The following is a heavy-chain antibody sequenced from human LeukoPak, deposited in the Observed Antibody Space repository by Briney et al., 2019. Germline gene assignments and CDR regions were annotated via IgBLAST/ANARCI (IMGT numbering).Heavy chain of an antibody. CDR3: ARYGAAYYFDY. CDR2: INHSGST. J-gene: IGHJ4*02. Sequence: SETLSLTCAVYGGSFSGYYWSWIRQPPGKGLEWIGEINHSGSTNYNPSLKSRVTISADTSKNQFSLKLSSVTAADTAVYYCARYGAAYYFDYWGQGTLVTVSS. D-gene: IGHD4/OR15-4a*01. CDR1: GGSFSGYY. V-gene: IGHV4-34*01.